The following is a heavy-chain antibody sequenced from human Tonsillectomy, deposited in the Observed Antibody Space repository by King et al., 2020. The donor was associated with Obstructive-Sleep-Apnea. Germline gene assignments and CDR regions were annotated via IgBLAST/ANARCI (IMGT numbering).Heavy chain of an antibody. CDR3: AGRYFEFISHTFYGLNV. J-gene: IGHJ6*02. V-gene: IGHV4-39*01. Sequence: QLQESGPGLLKPSETLSLTCSISGGSVTSSSYYWTFIRQPPGKELEWIGSIYYSGRTDYNPSLRSRVTISLATSKNQFSLMLTSVTAADTAVYYCAGRYFEFISHTFYGLNVGGQGTTVTVSS. CDR1: GGSVTSSSYY. D-gene: IGHD3-9*01. CDR2: IYYSGRT.